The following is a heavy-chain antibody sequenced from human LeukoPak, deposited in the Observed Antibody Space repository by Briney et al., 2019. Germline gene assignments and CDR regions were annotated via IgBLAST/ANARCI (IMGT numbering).Heavy chain of an antibody. Sequence: GASVKVSCKASGGTFSSYAISWVRQAPGQGLEWMGGIIPIFGTANYAQKFQGRVTITADESTSTAYMELSSLRSEDTAVYYCARVYSSGWSPHWFDPWGQGTLVTVSS. CDR1: GGTFSSYA. D-gene: IGHD6-19*01. CDR2: IIPIFGTA. J-gene: IGHJ5*02. CDR3: ARVYSSGWSPHWFDP. V-gene: IGHV1-69*13.